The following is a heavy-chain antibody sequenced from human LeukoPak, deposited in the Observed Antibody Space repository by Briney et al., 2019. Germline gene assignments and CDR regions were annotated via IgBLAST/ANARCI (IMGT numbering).Heavy chain of an antibody. D-gene: IGHD3-10*01. J-gene: IGHJ5*02. CDR2: IYHSGST. CDR1: GGSISSGGYS. V-gene: IGHV4-30-2*01. Sequence: PSQTLSLTCAVSGGSISSGGYSWSWIRQPPGKGLEWIGYIYHSGSTYYNPSLKSRVTISVDRSKNQFSLKLSSVTAADTAVYYCAREMVRGMYNWFDPWGQGTLVTVSS. CDR3: AREMVRGMYNWFDP.